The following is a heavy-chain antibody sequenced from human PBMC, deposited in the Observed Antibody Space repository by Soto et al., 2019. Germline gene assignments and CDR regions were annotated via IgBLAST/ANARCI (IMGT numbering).Heavy chain of an antibody. CDR1: GFTFSTYA. J-gene: IGHJ4*02. Sequence: GGCLRLSCGVSGFTFSTYAMSGVRQAPGKGLEWVSAISGSGNKTFYADSVKGRFTISRDNSKNTLHLHMSSMRVEDTAVYYCVRGVRLHFDLWGQGTLVTVSS. CDR3: VRGVRLHFDL. V-gene: IGHV3-23*01. CDR2: ISGSGNKT. D-gene: IGHD3-16*01.